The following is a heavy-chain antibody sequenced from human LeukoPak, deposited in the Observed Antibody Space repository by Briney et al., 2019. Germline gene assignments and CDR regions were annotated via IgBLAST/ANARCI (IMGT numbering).Heavy chain of an antibody. J-gene: IGHJ4*02. CDR2: IKQDGSVK. CDR3: ARIGYSSSSFDY. V-gene: IGHV3-7*01. Sequence: PGGSLRLSCAASGFTFSSYAMSWVRQAPGKGLEWVANIKQDGSVKYYVDSVKGRFTVSRDNAKNSHYLQMNSLRAEDTAVYYCARIGYSSSSFDYWGQGALVTVSS. CDR1: GFTFSSYA. D-gene: IGHD6-6*01.